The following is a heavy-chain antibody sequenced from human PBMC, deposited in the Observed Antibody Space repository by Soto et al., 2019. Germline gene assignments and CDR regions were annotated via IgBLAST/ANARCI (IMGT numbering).Heavy chain of an antibody. CDR2: ISSSSSYI. V-gene: IGHV3-21*01. CDR1: GFTFSSYS. CDR3: AGGGVRGVITRTRDYYGMDV. D-gene: IGHD3-10*01. Sequence: GGSLRLSCAASGFTFSSYSMNWVRQAPGKGLEWVSSISSSSSYIYYADSVKGRFTISRDNAKNSLYLQMNSLRAEDTAVYYCAGGGVRGVITRTRDYYGMDVWGQGTTVTVSS. J-gene: IGHJ6*02.